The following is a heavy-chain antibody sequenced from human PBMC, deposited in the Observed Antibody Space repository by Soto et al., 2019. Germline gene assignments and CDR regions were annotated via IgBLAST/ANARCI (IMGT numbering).Heavy chain of an antibody. D-gene: IGHD3-9*01. J-gene: IGHJ4*02. CDR3: ARHPSILTRMTYAFGY. CDR2: ISAYNGNT. Sequence: QVQLVQSGAEVKKPGASVKVSCKASGYTFTSYGISWVRQAPGQGLEWMGWISAYNGNTNYAQKLQGRVTMTTDTSTSTADMELRSLRSDDTAVYYCARHPSILTRMTYAFGYWCQGTMVTVSS. V-gene: IGHV1-18*01. CDR1: GYTFTSYG.